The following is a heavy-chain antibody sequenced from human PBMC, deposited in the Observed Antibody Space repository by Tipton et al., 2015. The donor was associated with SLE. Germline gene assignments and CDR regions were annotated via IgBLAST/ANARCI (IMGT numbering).Heavy chain of an antibody. D-gene: IGHD5-24*01. Sequence: TLSLTCTVSGGSISSGSYYWSWIRQPAGKGLEWIGYIYYSGSTNYNPSLKSRVTISVDTSKNQFSLKLSSVTAADTAVYYCARLRRDGYNFDAFDIWGQGTMVTASS. CDR1: GGSISSGSYY. CDR3: ARLRRDGYNFDAFDI. V-gene: IGHV4-61*10. J-gene: IGHJ3*02. CDR2: IYYSGST.